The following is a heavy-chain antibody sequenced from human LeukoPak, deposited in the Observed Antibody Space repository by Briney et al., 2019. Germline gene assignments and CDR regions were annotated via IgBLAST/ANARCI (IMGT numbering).Heavy chain of an antibody. CDR3: ARVARYSCSWYWFDP. CDR1: GGSISSGDYY. Sequence: KTSQTLSLTCTVSGGSISSGDYYWSWIRQHPGKGLEWIGYIYYSGSTYYNPSLKSRVTISVDTSKNQFSLNLSSVTAADTAVYYCARVARYSCSWYWFDPWGQGILVTVSS. J-gene: IGHJ5*02. D-gene: IGHD6-13*01. V-gene: IGHV4-31*03. CDR2: IYYSGST.